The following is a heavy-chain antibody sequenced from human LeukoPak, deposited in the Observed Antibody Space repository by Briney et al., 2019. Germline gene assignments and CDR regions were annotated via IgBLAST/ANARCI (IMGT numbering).Heavy chain of an antibody. V-gene: IGHV3-48*01. CDR2: ISSSSSTI. Sequence: GGSLRLSCAASGFTFSSYSMNWVRQAPGKGLEWVSYISSSSSTIYYADSVKGRFTISRDNAKNSLYLQMNSLRAEDTAVYYCARDGPSPEEDFAFDIWGQGTMVTVSS. D-gene: IGHD3-3*01. CDR3: ARDGPSPEEDFAFDI. CDR1: GFTFSSYS. J-gene: IGHJ3*02.